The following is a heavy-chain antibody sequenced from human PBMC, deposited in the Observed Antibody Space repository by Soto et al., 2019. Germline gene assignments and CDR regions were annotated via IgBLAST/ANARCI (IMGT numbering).Heavy chain of an antibody. CDR1: GDSISSSKW. J-gene: IGHJ6*01. CDR3: ARMNRDYYYYGMDV. V-gene: IGHV4-4*02. CDR2: IDHNGVA. Sequence: ETLSLTCGVSGDSISSSKWWTWVRQTPGNGLEWIGKIDHNGVANYNPSLEGRVTISKDISKNQISLKVTSVTAADSAVYYCARMNRDYYYYGMDVWGQGATVTVSS.